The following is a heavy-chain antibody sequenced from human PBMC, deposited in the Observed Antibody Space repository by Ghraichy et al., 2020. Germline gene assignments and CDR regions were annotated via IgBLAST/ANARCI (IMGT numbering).Heavy chain of an antibody. D-gene: IGHD1-26*01. J-gene: IGHJ4*02. Sequence: GGSLRLSCVGSEFSFNKFWMSWVRQAPGKGLELVASIKQGGGEKHYADSLKGRIAISRDNTQNSLFLQLDSLRVDDTAVYYCARARGGWCTTTNCFAEYAEYWGEGTLVTVSS. V-gene: IGHV3-7*01. CDR2: IKQGGGEK. CDR3: ARARGGWCTTTNCFAEYAEY. CDR1: EFSFNKFW.